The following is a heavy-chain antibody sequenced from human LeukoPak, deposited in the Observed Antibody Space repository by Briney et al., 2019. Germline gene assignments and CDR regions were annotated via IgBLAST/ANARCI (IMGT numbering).Heavy chain of an antibody. V-gene: IGHV4-39*02. D-gene: IGHD6-25*01. CDR2: VYYGRSP. J-gene: IGHJ4*02. CDR3: ARSSGTGTFSY. Sequence: SETLSLTCTVSGDSISRSTYYWAWIRQPPGKGLEWIGSVYYGRSPYFNPSLESRATISVDTSKNHFSLKMSSVTAADTAVYYCARSSGTGTFSYWGQGTLVTVSS. CDR1: GDSISRSTYY.